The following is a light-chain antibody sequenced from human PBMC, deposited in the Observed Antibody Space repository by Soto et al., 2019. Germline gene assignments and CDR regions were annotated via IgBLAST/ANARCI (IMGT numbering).Light chain of an antibody. CDR2: GAS. Sequence: EIVLTQSQGTLSLSPGERATLSCRASQSVSIYLAWYQQKPGQAPRLLISGASSRATGIPDRFSGSGSGTDFTLTISRLEPEDFAVYYCQQYGSSPGTFGGGTKVEIK. J-gene: IGKJ4*01. CDR1: QSVSIY. V-gene: IGKV3-20*01. CDR3: QQYGSSPGT.